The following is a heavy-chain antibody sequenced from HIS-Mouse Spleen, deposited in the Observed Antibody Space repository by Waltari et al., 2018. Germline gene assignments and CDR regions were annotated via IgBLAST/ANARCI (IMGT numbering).Heavy chain of an antibody. D-gene: IGHD6-13*01. CDR2: IYYRGST. Sequence: QLQLQESGPGLVKPSETLSLTCTVSGGSISSSSYDWGWIRQPPGKGLEWIGSIYYRGSTSYNQSLKSRVTISVDTSKNQFSLKLGSVTAADTAVYYCAREIPYSSSWYDWYFDLWGRGTLVTVSS. J-gene: IGHJ2*01. CDR3: AREIPYSSSWYDWYFDL. CDR1: GGSISSSSYD. V-gene: IGHV4-39*07.